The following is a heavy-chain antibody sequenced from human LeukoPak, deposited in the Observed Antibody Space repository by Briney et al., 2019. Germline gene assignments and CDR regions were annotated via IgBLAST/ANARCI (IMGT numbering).Heavy chain of an antibody. V-gene: IGHV3-33*01. CDR3: ARDLHYYDSSGSFDY. D-gene: IGHD3-22*01. CDR2: IWYVGSNK. J-gene: IGHJ4*02. Sequence: GGSLRLSCAYSAFNSTDYGMHWVRQAPGKGLEWVAVIWYVGSNKYYADSVKGRFTISRDNSKNTLYLQMNSLRAEDTAVYYCARDLHYYDSSGSFDYWGQGTLVTVSS. CDR1: AFNSTDYG.